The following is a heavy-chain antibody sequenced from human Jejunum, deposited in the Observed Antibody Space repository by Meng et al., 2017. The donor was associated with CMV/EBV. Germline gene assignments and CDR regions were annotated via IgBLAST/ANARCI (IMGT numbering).Heavy chain of an antibody. CDR2: IYPGDSDT. CDR1: GYTVTNYW. Sequence: KGSGYTVTNYWIGWVRQMPGKGLECMGIIYPGDSDTKYSPSFQGQVTISADKSINTAYLQWSSLQASDTAMYYCARSTTVTDFDSWGQGTRVTVSS. J-gene: IGHJ4*02. CDR3: ARSTTVTDFDS. D-gene: IGHD4-11*01. V-gene: IGHV5-51*01.